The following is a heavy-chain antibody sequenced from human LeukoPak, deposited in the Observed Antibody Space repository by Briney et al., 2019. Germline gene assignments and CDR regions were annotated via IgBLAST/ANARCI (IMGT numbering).Heavy chain of an antibody. CDR3: ARDYGGAYFDY. Sequence: GGSLRLSCAASGFTFSSYWMHWVRQAPGKGLVWVSRINSDGSSTSYADSVKGRFTISRDNAKNTPYLQMNSLRAEDTAVYYCARDYGGAYFDYWGQGTLVTVSS. CDR2: INSDGSST. D-gene: IGHD4-23*01. J-gene: IGHJ4*02. CDR1: GFTFSSYW. V-gene: IGHV3-74*01.